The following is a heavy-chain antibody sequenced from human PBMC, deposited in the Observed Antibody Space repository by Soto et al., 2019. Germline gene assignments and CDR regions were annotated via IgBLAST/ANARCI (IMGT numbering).Heavy chain of an antibody. D-gene: IGHD4-17*01. Sequence: QVQLVESGGGVVQPGRSLRLSCAGSGFTFSNYGMHWVRQAPGKGLEWVAVIWYDGTNNYYADSVKGRFTISRDNFKKVLYLHMDSLRAEDTAVYFCARDGEDQTVTTPEGHWGQGTLVTVSS. CDR1: GFTFSNYG. CDR3: ARDGEDQTVTTPEGH. J-gene: IGHJ4*02. V-gene: IGHV3-33*01. CDR2: IWYDGTNN.